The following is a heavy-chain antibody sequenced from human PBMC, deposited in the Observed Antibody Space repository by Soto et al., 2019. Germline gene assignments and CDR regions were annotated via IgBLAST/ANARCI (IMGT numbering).Heavy chain of an antibody. D-gene: IGHD5-18*01. Sequence: ASVKVSCKASGYTFTGYYMHWVRQAPGQGLEWMGWISGYNGDTHYEEKVQDRIKMTTDTSTSTAYLELRSLRSDDTAVYFCARDPGFGFGYSYAFAMDVWGQGTTVTVSS. CDR1: GYTFTGYY. CDR3: ARDPGFGFGYSYAFAMDV. J-gene: IGHJ6*02. V-gene: IGHV1-18*04. CDR2: ISGYNGDT.